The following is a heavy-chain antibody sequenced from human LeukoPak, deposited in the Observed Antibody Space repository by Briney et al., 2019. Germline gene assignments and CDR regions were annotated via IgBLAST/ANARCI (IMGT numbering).Heavy chain of an antibody. J-gene: IGHJ4*02. CDR2: IDWDDDK. CDR1: GFSLSISGMR. Sequence: SGPALVNPTQTLTLTCTFSGFSLSISGMRVTWIRQPPGKPLEWLARIDWDDDKFYSASLKSRLTISKDTSKAQVVLTMTDMAPVDTGTYYCERIGRHLTVDYWGPGTPVTVSA. V-gene: IGHV2-70*04. D-gene: IGHD1-14*01. CDR3: ERIGRHLTVDY.